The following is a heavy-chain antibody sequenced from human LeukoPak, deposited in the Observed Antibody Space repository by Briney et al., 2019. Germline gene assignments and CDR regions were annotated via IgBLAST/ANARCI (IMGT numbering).Heavy chain of an antibody. CDR1: GGSISSYY. CDR2: IYYSGST. V-gene: IGHV4-59*01. D-gene: IGHD3-22*01. J-gene: IGHJ4*02. CDR3: ARGPWEYYYDSSGYCPDY. Sequence: SETLSLTCTVSGGSISSYYWSWIRQPPGKGLEWIGYIYYSGSTNYNPSLKSRVTISVDTSKNQFSLKLSSVTAADTAVYYCARGPWEYYYDSSGYCPDYWGQGTLVTVSS.